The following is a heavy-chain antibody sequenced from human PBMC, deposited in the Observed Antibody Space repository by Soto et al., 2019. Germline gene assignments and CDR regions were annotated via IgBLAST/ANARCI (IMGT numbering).Heavy chain of an antibody. J-gene: IGHJ4*02. D-gene: IGHD3-10*01. V-gene: IGHV3-23*01. CDR3: AKHFVNGEVDY. CDR1: GFTFSTYA. Sequence: EVQLLESGGGLVQPGGSLRLSCAASGFTFSTYAMSWVRQPPGKGLEWVSIVSDGGSDAFYADSVKGRFAISRDNSMNTLYLQMNSLTAEDTAVYYCAKHFVNGEVDYWGQGTPVTVSS. CDR2: VSDGGSDA.